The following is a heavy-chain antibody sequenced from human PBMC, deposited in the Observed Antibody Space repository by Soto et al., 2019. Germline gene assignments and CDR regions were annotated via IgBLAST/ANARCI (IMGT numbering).Heavy chain of an antibody. CDR2: IYSGGST. D-gene: IGHD6-13*01. J-gene: IGHJ4*02. Sequence: EVQLVESGGGLVQPGGSLRLSCAASGFTVSSNYMSWVRQAPGKGLEWVSVIYSGGSTYYADSVKGRFTISRHNSKNTLYLQMNILRAEDTAVYYCARGYSSSWRHFDYWGQGTLVTVSS. V-gene: IGHV3-53*04. CDR3: ARGYSSSWRHFDY. CDR1: GFTVSSNY.